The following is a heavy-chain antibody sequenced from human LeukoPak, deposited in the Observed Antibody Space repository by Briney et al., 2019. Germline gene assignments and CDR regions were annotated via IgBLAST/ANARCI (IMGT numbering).Heavy chain of an antibody. CDR1: GGSFSGYY. D-gene: IGHD3-10*01. J-gene: IGHJ5*02. Sequence: SETLSLTCAVYGGSFSGYYWSWIRQPPGKGLEWIGEINHSGSTNYNPSLKSRVTISVDTSKNQFSLKLSSVTAADTAVYYCARGRGITMVRGVWFDPWGQGTLVTVSS. CDR2: INHSGST. CDR3: ARGRGITMVRGVWFDP. V-gene: IGHV4-34*01.